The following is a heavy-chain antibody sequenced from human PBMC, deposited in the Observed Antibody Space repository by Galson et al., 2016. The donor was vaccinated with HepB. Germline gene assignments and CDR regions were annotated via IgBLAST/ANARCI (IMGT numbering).Heavy chain of an antibody. Sequence: SLRLSCAGSGFNFDDFAMHWVRQSPEKGLEWVAGITWDSSSIGYGDSVKGRFIISRDNAKNSLYLEMNSLSVEDTAFYYCAKDRSYASGSYNGGDFHCWGQGTLVTVSS. CDR1: GFNFDDFA. CDR3: AKDRSYASGSYNGGDFHC. CDR2: ITWDSSSI. J-gene: IGHJ4*02. V-gene: IGHV3-9*01. D-gene: IGHD3-10*01.